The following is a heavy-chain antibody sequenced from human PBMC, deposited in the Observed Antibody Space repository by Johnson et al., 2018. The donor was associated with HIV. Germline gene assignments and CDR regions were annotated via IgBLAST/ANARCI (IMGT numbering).Heavy chain of an antibody. V-gene: IGHV3-30*14. Sequence: QVQLVESGGGVVQPGRSLRLSCAASKFAFSTYAMHWVRQAPGKGLEWVAVISYDGSNKYYADSVKGRFTISRDNSKNTLYLQMNSLRAEDTAVYYCARDQYSSDWVGGGDAFDIWGQGAMVIVSS. CDR3: ARDQYSSDWVGGGDAFDI. D-gene: IGHD6-19*01. CDR2: ISYDGSNK. J-gene: IGHJ3*02. CDR1: KFAFSTYA.